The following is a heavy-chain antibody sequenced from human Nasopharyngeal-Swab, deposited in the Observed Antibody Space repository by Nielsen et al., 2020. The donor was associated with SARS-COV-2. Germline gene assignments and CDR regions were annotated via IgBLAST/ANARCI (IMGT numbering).Heavy chain of an antibody. CDR3: ARTPPHDYGGNDY. J-gene: IGHJ4*02. V-gene: IGHV4-30-4*08. Sequence: SETLSLTCTVSGGSISSGDYYWSWIRQPPGKGLEWIGYIYYSGSTHYNPSLKSRVTISVDTSKNQFSLKLSSVNAADTAVYYCARTPPHDYGGNDYWGQGTLVTVSS. D-gene: IGHD4-23*01. CDR2: IYYSGST. CDR1: GGSISSGDYY.